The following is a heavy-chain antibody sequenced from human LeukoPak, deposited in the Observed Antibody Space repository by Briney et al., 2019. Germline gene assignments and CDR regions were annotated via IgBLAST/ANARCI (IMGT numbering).Heavy chain of an antibody. CDR3: ARGPRFLEWFTTKINRNWFDP. V-gene: IGHV4-4*07. CDR1: GGSISNYY. CDR2: IYSSGST. Sequence: PSETLSLTCTVSGGSISNYYWSWIRQPAGKGLEWIGRIYSSGSTNYNPSLKSRVTISVDTSKNQFSLKLSSVTAADTAVYYCARGPRFLEWFTTKINRNWFDPWGQGTLVTVSS. D-gene: IGHD3-3*01. J-gene: IGHJ5*02.